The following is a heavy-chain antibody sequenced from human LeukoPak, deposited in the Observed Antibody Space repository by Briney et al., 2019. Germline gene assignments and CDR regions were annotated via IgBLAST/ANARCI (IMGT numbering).Heavy chain of an antibody. D-gene: IGHD3-10*01. CDR1: GFTFSSYS. J-gene: IGHJ4*02. CDR3: ARAAKFEFYFDY. CDR2: ISSSSSYI. V-gene: IGHV3-21*01. Sequence: PGGSLRLSCAASGFTFSSYSMNWVRQAPGKGLEWVSSISSSSSYIYYADSVKGRFTISRDNAKNSLYLQMNNLRAEDTAVYYCARAAKFEFYFDYWGQGTLVTVSS.